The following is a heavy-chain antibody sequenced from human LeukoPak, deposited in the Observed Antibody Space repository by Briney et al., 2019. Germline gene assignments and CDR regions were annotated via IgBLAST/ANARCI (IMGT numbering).Heavy chain of an antibody. J-gene: IGHJ5*02. D-gene: IGHD4-17*01. Sequence: GESLKISCKGSGYSFTNYWIGWVRQMRGKGVEWMGIIYHGDSDTRYSPSFQGEVTISADKSISTAYLQWSRLRSSGTAMDYWARPPLYRSYGHWFDPSGQGTLFTVSS. V-gene: IGHV5-51*01. CDR1: GYSFTNYW. CDR3: ARPPLYRSYGHWFDP. CDR2: IYHGDSDT.